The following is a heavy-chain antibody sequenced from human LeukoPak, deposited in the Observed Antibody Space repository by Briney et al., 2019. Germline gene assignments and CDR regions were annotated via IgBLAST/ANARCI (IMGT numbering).Heavy chain of an antibody. Sequence: GGSLRPSCAASGFTLSSYAMSWVRQAPGKGLEWVSAISGSGGSTYYADSVKGRFTISRDNSKNTLYLQMNSLRAEDTAVYYCAKVPKYYDSSGYFNYWGQGTLVTVSS. D-gene: IGHD3-22*01. CDR2: ISGSGGST. V-gene: IGHV3-23*01. CDR1: GFTLSSYA. CDR3: AKVPKYYDSSGYFNY. J-gene: IGHJ4*02.